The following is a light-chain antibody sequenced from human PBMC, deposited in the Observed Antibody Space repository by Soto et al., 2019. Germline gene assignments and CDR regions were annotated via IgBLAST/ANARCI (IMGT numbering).Light chain of an antibody. Sequence: QSVLTQPPSASGTPGQGVTISCSGSSSNIGSKTVNWYQQLPGTAPKVLIYSNNQRPSGVPDRFSGSKSGTSGSLAISGLQSEDEADYYCAAWDDTLNGWVFGGGTKLTVL. CDR3: AAWDDTLNGWV. CDR1: SSNIGSKT. V-gene: IGLV1-44*01. CDR2: SNN. J-gene: IGLJ3*02.